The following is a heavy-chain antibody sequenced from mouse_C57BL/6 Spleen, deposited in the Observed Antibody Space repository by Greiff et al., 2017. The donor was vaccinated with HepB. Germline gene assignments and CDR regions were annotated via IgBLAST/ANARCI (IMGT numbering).Heavy chain of an antibody. CDR3: ARPLYYYGSSYDYYAMDY. V-gene: IGHV1-72*01. CDR2: IDPNSGGT. D-gene: IGHD1-1*01. J-gene: IGHJ4*01. CDR1: GYTFTSYW. Sequence: QVQLKQPGAELVKPGASVKLSCKASGYTFTSYWMHWVKQRPGRGLEWIGRIDPNSGGTKYNEKFKSKATLTVDKPSSTAYMQLSSLTSEDSAVYYCARPLYYYGSSYDYYAMDYWGQGTSVTVSS.